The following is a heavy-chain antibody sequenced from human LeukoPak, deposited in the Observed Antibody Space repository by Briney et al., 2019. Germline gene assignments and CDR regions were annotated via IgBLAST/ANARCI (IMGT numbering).Heavy chain of an antibody. Sequence: SETLSLTCTVSGGSISSSSDYWGWIRQPPGKGLEWIGSIYYSGSTYYNPSLKSRVTISVDTSKNQFSLKLSSVTAADTAVYYCARESSSGWYSPGPFDYWGQGTLVTVSS. J-gene: IGHJ4*02. CDR3: ARESSSGWYSPGPFDY. V-gene: IGHV4-39*07. CDR2: IYYSGST. D-gene: IGHD6-19*01. CDR1: GGSISSSSDY.